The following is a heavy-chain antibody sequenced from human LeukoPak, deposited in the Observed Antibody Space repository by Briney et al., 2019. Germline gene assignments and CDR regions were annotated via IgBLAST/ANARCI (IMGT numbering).Heavy chain of an antibody. Sequence: PGGSLRLSCAASGFTFSSYWMSWVRQAPGKGLEWVANIKQDGSEKYYVDSVKGRFTISRDNAKNTLYLQMNSLRAEDTAVYYCARDVGPYYYYYHMDVWGKGTTVTVSS. V-gene: IGHV3-7*01. CDR3: ARDVGPYYYYYHMDV. J-gene: IGHJ6*03. D-gene: IGHD1-26*01. CDR2: IKQDGSEK. CDR1: GFTFSSYW.